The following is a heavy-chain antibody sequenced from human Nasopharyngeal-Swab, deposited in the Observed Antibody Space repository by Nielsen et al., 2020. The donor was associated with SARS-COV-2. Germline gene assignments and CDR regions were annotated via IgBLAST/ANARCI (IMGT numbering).Heavy chain of an antibody. CDR3: TRCGGGCYSGRDY. CDR2: VSSKGNNYAT. V-gene: IGHV3-73*01. Sequence: GESLKISCAASGFIFSDSAIHWVRQASGKGLEWVGRVSSKGNNYATASSASVKGRFIIFRDDPTNTAYLQMNSLKTEDTAVYYCTRCGGGCYSGRDYWGQGTLVTVSS. CDR1: GFIFSDSA. D-gene: IGHD2-15*01. J-gene: IGHJ4*02.